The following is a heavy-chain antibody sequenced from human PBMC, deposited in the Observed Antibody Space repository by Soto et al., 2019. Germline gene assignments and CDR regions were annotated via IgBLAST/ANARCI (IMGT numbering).Heavy chain of an antibody. J-gene: IGHJ5*02. CDR3: ARFYGSVFDP. CDR1: GESMSSYY. D-gene: IGHD3-10*01. Sequence: SLPLSLTCTVSGESMSSYYWSWIRQPPGKGLEWIGYIYYSGTTNNNPSLKSRVTISVDTSTNQFSLKLTSVTAADTAVYFCARFYGSVFDPWGQGTLVTVSS. V-gene: IGHV4-59*08. CDR2: IYYSGTT.